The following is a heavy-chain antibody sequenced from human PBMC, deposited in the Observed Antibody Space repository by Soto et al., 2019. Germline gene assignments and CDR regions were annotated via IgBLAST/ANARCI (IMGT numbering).Heavy chain of an antibody. D-gene: IGHD3-10*01. CDR2: INHSGST. J-gene: IGHJ6*03. V-gene: IGHV4-34*01. Sequence: ASETMSLTCAVDGGSFSGYYWSWIRQHPGKGLEWIGEINHSGSTNYNPSLKSRVTISVDTSKNQFSLKLSSVTAADTAVYYCARGGNFRYYGSGDYYYMDVWGKGTTVTVSS. CDR3: ARGGNFRYYGSGDYYYMDV. CDR1: GGSFSGYY.